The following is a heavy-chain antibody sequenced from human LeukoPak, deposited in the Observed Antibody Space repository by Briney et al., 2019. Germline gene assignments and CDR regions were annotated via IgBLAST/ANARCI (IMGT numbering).Heavy chain of an antibody. CDR2: IYYSGST. J-gene: IGHJ3*02. V-gene: IGHV4-59*08. Sequence: SETLSLTCTVSGGSISSYYWSWIRQPPGKGLEWIGYIYYSGSTNYNPSLKSRVTISVDTSKNQFSLKLSSLTAADTAVYYCARLPGFRDAFDIWGQGTMVTVSS. CDR3: ARLPGFRDAFDI. CDR1: GGSISSYY.